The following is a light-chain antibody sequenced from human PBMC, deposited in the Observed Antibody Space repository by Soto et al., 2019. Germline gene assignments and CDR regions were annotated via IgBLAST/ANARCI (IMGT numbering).Light chain of an antibody. CDR1: QSVSSRF. V-gene: IGKV3-20*01. Sequence: EIVLTQSPGTLSLSPGERATLSSRASQSVSSRFLALDQQKPGQAPRLLMYGASNSATGIPDRFSGTWSGTVFTLTVRRLEAEDFAVDYCQQYGSSPFTFGLGTKVATK. CDR3: QQYGSSPFT. J-gene: IGKJ2*01. CDR2: GAS.